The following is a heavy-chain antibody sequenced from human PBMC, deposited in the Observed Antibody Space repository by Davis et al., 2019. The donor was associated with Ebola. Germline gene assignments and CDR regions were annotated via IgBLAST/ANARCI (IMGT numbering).Heavy chain of an antibody. D-gene: IGHD3-10*01. CDR2: ISSSSSYI. Sequence: GESLKISCAASGFTFSSYSMNWVRQAPGKGLEWVSYISSSSSYIYYADSVKGRFTISRDNAKNSLYLQMNSLRAEDTAVYYRARALWFRESHPYYYYGMDVWGQGTTVTVSS. CDR3: ARALWFRESHPYYYYGMDV. J-gene: IGHJ6*02. CDR1: GFTFSSYS. V-gene: IGHV3-21*05.